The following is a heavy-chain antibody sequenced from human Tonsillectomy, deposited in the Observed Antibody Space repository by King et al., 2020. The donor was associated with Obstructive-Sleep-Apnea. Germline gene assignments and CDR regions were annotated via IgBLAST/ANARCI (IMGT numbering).Heavy chain of an antibody. D-gene: IGHD3-10*01. J-gene: IGHJ4*02. CDR2: ISWNSGTI. CDR3: AKPITLVRGAMGD. CDR1: GFTFDDYA. V-gene: IGHV3-9*01. Sequence: VQLVESGGGLVQPGRSLRLSCAASGFTFDDYAMHWVRQTPGKGLEWVSGISWNSGTIGYADSVKGRFTISRDNAKNSLYLQMISLRPEDTALYYCAKPITLVRGAMGDWGQGTLVTVSS.